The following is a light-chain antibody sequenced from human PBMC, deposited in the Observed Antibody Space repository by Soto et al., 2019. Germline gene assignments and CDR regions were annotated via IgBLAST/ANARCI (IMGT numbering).Light chain of an antibody. V-gene: IGKV3-20*01. Sequence: IVLTQSPATLSVSPGERATLSCRASQAVGSNLAWYNPRPGQAPRLLIYDASTRATGIPDRFRGSVSGTDLTLTISRLEPEDLAVYYCQQYGSSPLGTFGQGTKLEIK. J-gene: IGKJ2*02. CDR3: QQYGSSPLGT. CDR1: QAVGSN. CDR2: DAS.